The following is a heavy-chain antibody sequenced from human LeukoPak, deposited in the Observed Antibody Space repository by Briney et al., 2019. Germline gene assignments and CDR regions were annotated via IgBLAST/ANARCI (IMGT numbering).Heavy chain of an antibody. CDR3: TTGESMVGSTIHIRRAD. J-gene: IGHJ4*02. Sequence: GGSLRLSCAASGFTFSNAWMTWVRQAPGKGLEWVGRIKSKTAGGTIDYAAPVKGRFTISRDDSKNTLYLQMNSLKTEDTAVYYCTTGESMVGSTIHIRRADWGQGTLVTVSS. D-gene: IGHD1-26*01. CDR2: IKSKTAGGTI. CDR1: GFTFSNAW. V-gene: IGHV3-15*01.